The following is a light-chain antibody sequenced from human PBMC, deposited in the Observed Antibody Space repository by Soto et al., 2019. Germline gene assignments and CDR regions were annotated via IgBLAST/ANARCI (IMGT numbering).Light chain of an antibody. CDR3: MQSTQLPPT. CDR2: EVS. Sequence: DVVMTQTPLSLSVAPGQPSSISCKFTQILLHITGETFLVWYLQKPGQSPQLLIYEVSTRVSGVPDRFSGSGSGTDFTLEISRVETDDVGIYYCMQSTQLPPTFGQGTRLEI. V-gene: IGKV2D-29*02. J-gene: IGKJ5*01. CDR1: QILLHITGETF.